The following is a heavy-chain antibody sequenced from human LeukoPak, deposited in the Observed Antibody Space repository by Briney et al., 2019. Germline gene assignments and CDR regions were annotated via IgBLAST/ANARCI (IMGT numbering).Heavy chain of an antibody. V-gene: IGHV4-59*01. CDR3: ASDGAVAGGGRWFDP. Sequence: SETLSLTCTVSSGSISTYYWSWIRQPPGKGLEWIGYINYSGSTDYNPSLKSRVTISVDTSKNQFSLKLTSVTAADTAVYYCASDGAVAGGGRWFDPWGQGTLVTVSS. CDR1: SGSISTYY. CDR2: INYSGST. D-gene: IGHD6-19*01. J-gene: IGHJ5*02.